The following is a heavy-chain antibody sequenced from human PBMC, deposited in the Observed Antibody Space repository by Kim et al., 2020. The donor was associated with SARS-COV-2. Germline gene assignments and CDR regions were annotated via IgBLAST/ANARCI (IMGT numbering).Heavy chain of an antibody. V-gene: IGHV3-30*04. Sequence: GGSLRLSCAASGFTFSSYAMHWVRQAPGKGLEWVAVISYDGSNKYYADSVKGRFTISRDNSKNTLYLQMNSLRAEDTAVYYCAREPPIAAAGIYFDYWGQGPLVTVSS. J-gene: IGHJ4*02. CDR3: AREPPIAAAGIYFDY. D-gene: IGHD6-13*01. CDR1: GFTFSSYA. CDR2: ISYDGSNK.